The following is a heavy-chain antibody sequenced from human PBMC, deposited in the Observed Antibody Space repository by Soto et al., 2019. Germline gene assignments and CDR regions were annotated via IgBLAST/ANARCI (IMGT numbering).Heavy chain of an antibody. CDR2: VSWNSANI. Sequence: EVQLVESGGGLVQPGRSLKLSCTASGFTSDDYAMHWVRQAPGKGLEWVSGVSWNSANIGYADSVKGRFTISRDDAKNSLHLQMNSLKTEDTALYYCARVRLRYEVDGFDIWGQGTMVTVSS. V-gene: IGHV3-9*02. CDR1: GFTSDDYA. CDR3: ARVRLRYEVDGFDI. D-gene: IGHD3-3*01. J-gene: IGHJ3*02.